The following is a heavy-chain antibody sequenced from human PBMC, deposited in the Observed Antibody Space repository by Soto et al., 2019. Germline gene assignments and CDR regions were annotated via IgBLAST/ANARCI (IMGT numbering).Heavy chain of an antibody. CDR2: IKQDGSEK. CDR3: ARDEIAVAAPFDY. J-gene: IGHJ4*02. Sequence: GGSLRLSCAASGFTFSSYWMSWVRQAPGKGQEWEANIKQDGSEKYYVDYVKGRFTISRDNAKNSLYLQMNSLRAEDTAVYYCARDEIAVAAPFDYWGQGTLVTVSS. D-gene: IGHD6-19*01. V-gene: IGHV3-7*01. CDR1: GFTFSSYW.